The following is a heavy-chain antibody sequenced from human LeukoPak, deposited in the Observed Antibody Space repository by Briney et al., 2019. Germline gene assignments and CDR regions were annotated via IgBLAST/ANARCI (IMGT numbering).Heavy chain of an antibody. CDR3: ARTPWGYKKRGDDY. D-gene: IGHD5-18*01. J-gene: IGHJ4*02. V-gene: IGHV4-39*07. Sequence: PSETLSLTCTVSGGSISSSSYFWGYIRQPPGKGLEWIASIHYSGSTNYNPSLKSRVTISVDTSKNQFSLKLSSVTAADTAVYYCARTPWGYKKRGDDYWGQGTLVTVSS. CDR2: IHYSGST. CDR1: GGSISSSSYF.